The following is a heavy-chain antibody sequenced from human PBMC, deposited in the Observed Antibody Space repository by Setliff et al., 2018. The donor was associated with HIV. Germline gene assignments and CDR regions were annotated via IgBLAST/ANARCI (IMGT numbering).Heavy chain of an antibody. D-gene: IGHD3-3*01. V-gene: IGHV4-39*02. CDR3: ARVPSAGVRGRPDLYHWFGP. J-gene: IGHJ5*02. CDR1: GASIGRRSDC. CDR2: FYYSWNT. Sequence: SETLSLTCTVSGASIGRRSDCWGWIRQPPGKGLEWIGSFYYSWNTYYNPSLKSRVSISLDPSRSQFSLTLRSVTAADTAVYYCARVPSAGVRGRPDLYHWFGPWGQGTLVTVSS.